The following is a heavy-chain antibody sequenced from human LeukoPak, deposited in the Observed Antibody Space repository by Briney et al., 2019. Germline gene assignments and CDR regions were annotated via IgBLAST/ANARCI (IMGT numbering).Heavy chain of an antibody. CDR1: GGSVRSYY. Sequence: SETLSLTCTVSGGSVRSYYWSWIRQPPGKGLEWIGYIYYGGSSNYNPSLKSRVTISLDSSKNQFSLKLSSVTAADTAVYYCARAGYSAYDSGMDVWGQGTTVIVSS. D-gene: IGHD5-12*01. CDR2: IYYGGSS. CDR3: ARAGYSAYDSGMDV. J-gene: IGHJ6*02. V-gene: IGHV4-59*02.